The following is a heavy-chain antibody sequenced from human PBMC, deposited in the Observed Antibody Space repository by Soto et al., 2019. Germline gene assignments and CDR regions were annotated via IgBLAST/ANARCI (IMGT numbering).Heavy chain of an antibody. Sequence: SATLSLTCAVYGGSFSGYYWSWIRQPPGKGLEWIGEINHSGSTNYNPSLKSRVTISVDTSKNQFSLKLSSVTAADTAVYYCARFRKTSMVRGVNGMDVWGQGTTVTVSS. D-gene: IGHD3-10*01. CDR2: INHSGST. J-gene: IGHJ6*02. CDR1: GGSFSGYY. CDR3: ARFRKTSMVRGVNGMDV. V-gene: IGHV4-34*01.